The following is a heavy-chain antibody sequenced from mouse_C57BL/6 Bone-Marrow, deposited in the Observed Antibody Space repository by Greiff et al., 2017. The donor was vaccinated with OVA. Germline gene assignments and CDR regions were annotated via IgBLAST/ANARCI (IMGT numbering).Heavy chain of an antibody. Sequence: GGGLVQPKGSLKLSCAASGFSFNTYAMNWVRQAPGKGLEWVARIRSKSNNYATYYADSVKDRFTISRDDSESMLYLQMNNLKTEDTAMYYCVRELVPSYFDYWGQGTTLTVSS. D-gene: IGHD4-1*01. V-gene: IGHV10-1*01. CDR1: GFSFNTYA. J-gene: IGHJ2*01. CDR2: IRSKSNNYAT. CDR3: VRELVPSYFDY.